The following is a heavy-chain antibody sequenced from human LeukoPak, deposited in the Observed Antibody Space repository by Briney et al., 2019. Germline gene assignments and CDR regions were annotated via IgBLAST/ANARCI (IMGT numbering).Heavy chain of an antibody. J-gene: IGHJ4*02. CDR2: ISGSGGST. V-gene: IGHV3-23*01. Sequence: GGSLRLSCAASGFTFSSYAMSWVRQAPGKGLEWVSAISGSGGSTSYADSAKGRFTISRDNSKSTLDLQMSSLRAEDTAVYYCARYGPSASGRSLDYWGQGTLVTVSS. D-gene: IGHD1-26*01. CDR3: ARYGPSASGRSLDY. CDR1: GFTFSSYA.